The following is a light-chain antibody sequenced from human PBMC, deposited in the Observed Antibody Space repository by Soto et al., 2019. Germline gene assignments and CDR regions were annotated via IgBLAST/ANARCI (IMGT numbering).Light chain of an antibody. J-gene: IGKJ2*01. CDR1: QSLVYSDGNTY. CDR2: KVS. Sequence: DVVVTQSPLSLPVTLGQPASISRRSSQSLVYSDGNTYLSWFQQRPGQSPRRLIYKVSNRDSGVPDRFSGSGSGTDFTLKISRVEAEDVGVYYCMQGTHWPLYTFGQGTKLEIK. V-gene: IGKV2-30*01. CDR3: MQGTHWPLYT.